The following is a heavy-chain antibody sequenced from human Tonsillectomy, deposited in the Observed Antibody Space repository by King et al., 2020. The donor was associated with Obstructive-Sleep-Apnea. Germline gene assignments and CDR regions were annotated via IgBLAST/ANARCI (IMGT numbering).Heavy chain of an antibody. Sequence: QLVQSGPEVKKPGTSVKVSCKASGFTFPNYAMQWVRQARGQRLEWIGWIVVGSGNTNYAQKFQERVTITRDMSTSTAYMELNSLRSVETAVYYCASDSNLIRGDIVTWVGMDVWGQGTTVTVSS. V-gene: IGHV1-58*02. CDR1: GFTFPNYA. CDR2: IVVGSGNT. D-gene: IGHD3-10*01. J-gene: IGHJ6*02. CDR3: ASDSNLIRGDIVTWVGMDV.